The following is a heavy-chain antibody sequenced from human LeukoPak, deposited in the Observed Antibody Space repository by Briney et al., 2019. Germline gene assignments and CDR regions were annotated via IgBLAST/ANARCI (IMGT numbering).Heavy chain of an antibody. V-gene: IGHV1-18*01. D-gene: IGHD1-7*01. CDR3: AREEELQNYYYYGMDV. CDR2: ISACNGNT. J-gene: IGHJ6*02. CDR1: GYTFTSYG. Sequence: GASVKVSCKASGYTFTSYGISWVRQAPGQGLEWMGWISACNGNTNYAQKLQGRVTMTTDTSTSTAYMELRSLRSDDTAVYYCAREEELQNYYYYGMDVWGQGTTVTVSS.